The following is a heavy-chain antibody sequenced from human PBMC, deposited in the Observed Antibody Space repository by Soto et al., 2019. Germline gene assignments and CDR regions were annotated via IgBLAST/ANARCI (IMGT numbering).Heavy chain of an antibody. V-gene: IGHV3-30*18. CDR1: GFTFSSYG. J-gene: IGHJ4*02. CDR3: AKVRGLASPKYYFDY. CDR2: ISYDGSNK. D-gene: IGHD2-2*01. Sequence: GGSLRFSCAASGFTFSSYGMHWVRQAPGKGLEWVAVISYDGSNKYYADSVKGRFTISRDNSKNTLYLQMNSLRAEDTAVYYCAKVRGLASPKYYFDYWGQGTLVTVSS.